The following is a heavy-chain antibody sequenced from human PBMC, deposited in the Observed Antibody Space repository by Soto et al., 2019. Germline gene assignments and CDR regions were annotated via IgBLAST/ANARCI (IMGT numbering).Heavy chain of an antibody. CDR1: GFTFSSFA. CDR3: ARGPLDYYFDY. CDR2: ISYHGSNK. J-gene: IGHJ4*02. Sequence: GGSLRLSCAASGFTFSSFALHWVRQAPGKGLEWVALISYHGSNKYYADSVKGRFTISRDDSKNTLYLQMNSLRAEDTAVYHCARGPLDYYFDYWGQGTLVTVSS. V-gene: IGHV3-30-3*01.